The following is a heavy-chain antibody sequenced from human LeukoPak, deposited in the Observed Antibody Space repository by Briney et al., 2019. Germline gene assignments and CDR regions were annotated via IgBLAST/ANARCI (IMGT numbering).Heavy chain of an antibody. CDR1: GFTFNNYG. V-gene: IGHV3-30*18. D-gene: IGHD3-22*01. J-gene: IGHJ4*02. CDR2: ISHDGSNK. Sequence: PGGSLRLSCAASGFTFNNYGMHWVRQAPGKGLEWVAVISHDGSNKYYADSVKGRFTISRDNSKNTLYLQMNSLRAEDTAVYYCAKAYGVDDSSGDHFDYWGQGTLVTVSS. CDR3: AKAYGVDDSSGDHFDY.